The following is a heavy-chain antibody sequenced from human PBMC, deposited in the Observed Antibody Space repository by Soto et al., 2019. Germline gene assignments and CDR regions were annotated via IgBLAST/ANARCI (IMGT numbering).Heavy chain of an antibody. CDR1: GYTFTKYT. J-gene: IGHJ5*02. CDR3: ARDATLHFDFWKKWNWFDL. V-gene: IGHV1-3*01. CDR2: INAGNGNT. Sequence: ASVKVSCKTSGYTFTKYTIHWVRQAPGQRLEWMGWINAGNGNTEYSQKFQGRVTITRDTSASTAYMELSSLRSEDSGVYYCARDATLHFDFWKKWNWFDLWGQGTLVTVAS. D-gene: IGHD3-3*01.